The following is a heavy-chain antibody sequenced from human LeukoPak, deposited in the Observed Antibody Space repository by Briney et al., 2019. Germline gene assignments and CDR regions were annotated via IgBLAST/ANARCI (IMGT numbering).Heavy chain of an antibody. CDR2: ISHNGRT. V-gene: IGHV4-34*01. CDR3: AGVWGQWLDY. Sequence: SETLSLTCAVYGGSFSGYYWTWIRQPPGKGLEWIGEISHNGRTNYNPSLKNRVIISIDTSKNQFSLNLNSVTAADTAVYFCAGVWGQWLDYSGQGTLVTVSS. CDR1: GGSFSGYY. D-gene: IGHD6-19*01. J-gene: IGHJ4*02.